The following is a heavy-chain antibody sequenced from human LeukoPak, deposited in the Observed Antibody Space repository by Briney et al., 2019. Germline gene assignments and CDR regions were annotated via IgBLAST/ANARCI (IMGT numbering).Heavy chain of an antibody. CDR1: GYILTELS. V-gene: IGHV1-24*01. CDR2: FDPEDGEI. D-gene: IGHD4-17*01. CDR3: ATLWIYGDYALPQGAFDP. Sequence: ASVKVSCKVSGYILTELSMHWVRQAPGKGLEWMGGFDPEDGEIIYAQKFQGRVTMTEDTSTDKAYMELSSLRSEDTAVYYCATLWIYGDYALPQGAFDPWGQGTLVTVSA. J-gene: IGHJ5*02.